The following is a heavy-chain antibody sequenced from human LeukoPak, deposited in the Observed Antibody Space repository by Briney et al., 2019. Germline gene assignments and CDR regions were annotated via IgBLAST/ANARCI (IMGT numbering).Heavy chain of an antibody. V-gene: IGHV4-34*01. J-gene: IGHJ4*02. D-gene: IGHD3-3*01. CDR1: GGSFSGYY. Sequence: SETLSLTCAVYGGSFSGYYWSWIRQPPGKGLEWIGEINHSGSTNYNPSLKSRVTISLDTSKNQFSLKLSSVTAPDTAVYYCASTYYDFWSGQFDYWGQGTLVTVSS. CDR2: INHSGST. CDR3: ASTYYDFWSGQFDY.